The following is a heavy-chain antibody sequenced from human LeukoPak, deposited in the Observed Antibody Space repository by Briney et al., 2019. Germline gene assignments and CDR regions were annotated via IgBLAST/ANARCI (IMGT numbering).Heavy chain of an antibody. CDR3: ARAKQRIQVWFLGY. CDR1: GFPFSSYP. J-gene: IGHJ4*02. V-gene: IGHV3-30*04. D-gene: IGHD5-18*01. CDR2: ISNDGSSK. Sequence: GGPLRHSCAASGFPFSSYPMHGVGPAPGKGREGVAVISNDGSSKYNVDSVKGRFTISRDNSKNTLYLQMNGLRPEDTAIYYCARAKQRIQVWFLGYWGQGTLVTVSS.